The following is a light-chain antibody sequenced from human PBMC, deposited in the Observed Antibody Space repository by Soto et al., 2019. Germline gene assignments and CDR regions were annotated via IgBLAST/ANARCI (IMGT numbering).Light chain of an antibody. J-gene: IGKJ2*01. CDR1: QSISSY. CDR2: AAS. Sequence: DIQMTQSPSSLSASVGDRVTITCRASQSISSYLNWYQQKPGKAPKLLIYAASSLQSGVPSRFSGSGSGTDFTLTISSLQPEDFATDDCQQSYSTPGTFGQGTKLEIK. CDR3: QQSYSTPGT. V-gene: IGKV1-39*01.